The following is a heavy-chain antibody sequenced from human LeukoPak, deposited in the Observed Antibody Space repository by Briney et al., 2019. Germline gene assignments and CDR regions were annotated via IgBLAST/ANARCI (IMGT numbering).Heavy chain of an antibody. CDR2: IKQDGSET. CDR1: GFTFSSYW. J-gene: IGHJ4*02. CDR3: ANALGAHYFDY. V-gene: IGHV3-7*05. D-gene: IGHD1-26*01. Sequence: GGSLILSCAASGFTFSSYWMIWVRQAPGKGLEWVANIKQDGSETYYVDSVRGRFSISRDDARNSVYLQMNSLRAEDTAVYYCANALGAHYFDYWGQGTLVTVSS.